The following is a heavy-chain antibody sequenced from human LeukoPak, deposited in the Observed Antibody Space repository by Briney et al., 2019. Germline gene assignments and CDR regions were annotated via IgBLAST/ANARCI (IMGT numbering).Heavy chain of an antibody. D-gene: IGHD2-21*01. CDR3: AXXIXXXGXDYXGMDV. Sequence: GGFLRLSCAASGFTFSSYSMNWVRQAPGKGLEWVSSISSSSSYIYYADSVKGRFTISRDNAKNSLYLQMNSLRAEDTAVYYCAXXIXXXGXDYXGMDVWGQGTTVTVSS. J-gene: IGHJ6*02. CDR2: ISSSSSYI. CDR1: GFTFSSYS. V-gene: IGHV3-21*01.